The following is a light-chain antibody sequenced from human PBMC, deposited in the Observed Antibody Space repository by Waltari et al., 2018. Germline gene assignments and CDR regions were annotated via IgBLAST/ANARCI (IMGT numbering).Light chain of an antibody. CDR2: WAS. Sequence: DIMMTQSPDSLAVSLGERAPIHCRSSQSVLSRSNNKNYLAWYQRKQGQPPKLLIYWASTRESGVPDRFSGSGSGTDFTLTISSLQAEDVAVYYCQHYYSTPLAFGGGTKVEIK. CDR1: QSVLSRSNNKNY. V-gene: IGKV4-1*01. J-gene: IGKJ4*01. CDR3: QHYYSTPLA.